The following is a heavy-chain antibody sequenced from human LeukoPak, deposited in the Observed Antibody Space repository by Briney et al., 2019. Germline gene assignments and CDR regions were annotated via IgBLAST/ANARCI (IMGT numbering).Heavy chain of an antibody. V-gene: IGHV3-23*01. D-gene: IGHD3-9*01. CDR1: GFTFSSYA. CDR2: ISGSGGST. CDR3: ARGRLVTDY. Sequence: PGGSLRLSCAASGFTFSSYAMSWVRQAPGKGLEWVSAISGSGGSTYYADSVKGRFTISRDNAKNSLYLQMNSLRAEDTAVYYCARGRLVTDYWGQGTLVTVSS. J-gene: IGHJ4*02.